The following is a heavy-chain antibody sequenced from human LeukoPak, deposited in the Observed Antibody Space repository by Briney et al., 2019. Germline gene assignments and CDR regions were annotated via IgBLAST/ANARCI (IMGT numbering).Heavy chain of an antibody. CDR3: ARDLQRGYSSSGSYSYYVMDV. CDR2: ISYDGFYQ. Sequence: GGSLRLSCVASGFNFDIYSMHWVRQAPGTGLQWVAVISYDGFYQYYADSVKGRFTVSRDNSKNTVFLQMNSLRAEDTAIYYCARDLQRGYSSSGSYSYYVMDVWGQGTTVTVSS. V-gene: IGHV3-30*04. D-gene: IGHD3-10*01. CDR1: GFNFDIYS. J-gene: IGHJ6*02.